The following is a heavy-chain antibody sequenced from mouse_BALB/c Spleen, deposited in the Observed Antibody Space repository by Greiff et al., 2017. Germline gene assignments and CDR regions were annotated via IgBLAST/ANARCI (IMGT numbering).Heavy chain of an antibody. D-gene: IGHD2-14*01. CDR3: ARQGAYYRSFYAMDY. J-gene: IGHJ4*01. V-gene: IGHV5-12-1*01. CDR1: GFAFSSYD. CDR2: ISSGGGST. Sequence: EVHLVESGGGLVKPGGSLKLSCAASGFAFSSYDMSWVRQTPEKRLEWVAYISSGGGSTYYPDTVKGRFTISRDNAKNTLYLQMSSLKSEDTAMYYCARQGAYYRSFYAMDYWGQGTSVTVSS.